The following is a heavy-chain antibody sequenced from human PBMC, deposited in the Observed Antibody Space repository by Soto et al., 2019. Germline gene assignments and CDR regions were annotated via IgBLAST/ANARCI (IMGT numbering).Heavy chain of an antibody. V-gene: IGHV4-31*03. CDR2: IYYSGST. D-gene: IGHD4-4*01. J-gene: IGHJ4*02. CDR1: CGSISSGGYY. CDR3: ARGITVTGPFSSFDY. Sequence: SETLSLTCTVSCGSISSGGYYWSWIRQHPGKGLEWIGYIYYSGSTYYNPSLKSRVTISIDTSKSQFSLTLSSVTAADTAVYYCARGITVTGPFSSFDYWGQGTLVTVSS.